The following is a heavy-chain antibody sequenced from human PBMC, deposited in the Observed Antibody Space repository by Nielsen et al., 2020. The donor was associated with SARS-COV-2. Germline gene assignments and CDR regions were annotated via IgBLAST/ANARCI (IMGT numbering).Heavy chain of an antibody. V-gene: IGHV1-18*01. Sequence: ASVKVSCKASGYSFVTYGISWVRQAPGRGLEGRGWIAVYNGHAEYAQNFKGRVTLSTDIATDTAYMDLRSLKYDDTAVYYCARTMPFYYGLGVWGQGTTVTVSS. CDR1: GYSFVTYG. J-gene: IGHJ6*02. CDR2: IAVYNGHA. CDR3: ARTMPFYYGLGV. D-gene: IGHD2-2*01.